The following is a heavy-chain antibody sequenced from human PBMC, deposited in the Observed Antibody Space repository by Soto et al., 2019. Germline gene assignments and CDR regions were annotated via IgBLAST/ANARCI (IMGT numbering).Heavy chain of an antibody. V-gene: IGHV3-23*01. J-gene: IGHJ6*02. D-gene: IGHD1-26*01. CDR3: ARGRTGGSYIYNYYVLDV. Sequence: GGSLRLSCAASGFTFSSNAMSWVRQAPGEGLEWVSAISGSGGSTYYADSVKGRFTISRDNSKNTLYLQMNSLGADDTATYYCARGRTGGSYIYNYYVLDVWGQGTTVTVSS. CDR2: ISGSGGST. CDR1: GFTFSSNA.